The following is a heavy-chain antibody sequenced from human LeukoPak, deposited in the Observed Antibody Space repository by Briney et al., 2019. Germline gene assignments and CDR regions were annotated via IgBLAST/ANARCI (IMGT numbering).Heavy chain of an antibody. D-gene: IGHD3-22*01. CDR2: IYSGGST. CDR1: GFTVSSNY. CDR3: ARVMYYYDSSGYYYFDY. V-gene: IGHV3-66*02. Sequence: GGSLRLSCAASGFTVSSNYMSWVRQAPGKGLEWVSVIYSGGSTYYADSVKGRFTNSRDNSKNTLYLQMNSLRAEDMAVYYCARVMYYYDSSGYYYFDYWGQGTLVTVSS. J-gene: IGHJ4*02.